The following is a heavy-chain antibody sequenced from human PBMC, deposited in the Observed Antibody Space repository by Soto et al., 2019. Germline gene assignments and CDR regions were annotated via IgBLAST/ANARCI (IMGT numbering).Heavy chain of an antibody. Sequence: SETLSLTCTVSGGSISSSSYYWGWIRQPPGKGLEWIGSIYYSGSTYYNPSLKSRVTISVDTSKNQFSLKLSSVTAADTAVYYCASPLGYCSSTSCPMAHYYYYGMDVWGQGTTVTVSS. CDR2: IYYSGST. D-gene: IGHD2-2*01. CDR1: GGSISSSSYY. CDR3: ASPLGYCSSTSCPMAHYYYYGMDV. V-gene: IGHV4-39*01. J-gene: IGHJ6*02.